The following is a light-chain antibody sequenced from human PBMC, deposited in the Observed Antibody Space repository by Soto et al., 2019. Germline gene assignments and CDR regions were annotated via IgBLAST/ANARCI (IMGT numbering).Light chain of an antibody. J-gene: IGKJ2*01. CDR1: QSISSN. CDR2: GAS. CDR3: QQYYNWRSYT. Sequence: EIVMTQSPATLSVSLGERATLSCRASQSISSNLAWYQQKPGQAPRLLIYGASTRATGIPDRFSGSGSGTDFTLTITSLQSEDSAVYFCQQYYNWRSYTFGQGTKVEIK. V-gene: IGKV3-15*01.